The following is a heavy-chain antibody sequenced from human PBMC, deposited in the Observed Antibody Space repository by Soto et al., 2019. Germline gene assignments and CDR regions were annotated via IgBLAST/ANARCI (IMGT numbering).Heavy chain of an antibody. J-gene: IGHJ4*02. D-gene: IGHD4-4*01. CDR1: GFSLSNARMG. CDR3: ARIRFYSNYGDY. Sequence: QVTLKESGPVLVKPTETLTLTCTVSGFSLSNARMGVSWIRQPPGTALEWLAHIFSNDEKSYSTSLKSRLTISKDTSKSQVVLTMTNMDPVDTATYYCARIRFYSNYGDYWGQGTLVTVSS. CDR2: IFSNDEK. V-gene: IGHV2-26*01.